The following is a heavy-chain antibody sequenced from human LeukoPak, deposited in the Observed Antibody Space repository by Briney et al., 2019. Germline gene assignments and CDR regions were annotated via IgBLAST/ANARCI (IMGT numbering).Heavy chain of an antibody. CDR2: IYYSGST. D-gene: IGHD1-26*01. V-gene: IGHV4-39*07. CDR3: ARASMGLDAFDI. Sequence: ASETLSLTCTVSGGSISSSSYYWGWIRQPPGKGLEWIGSIYYSGSTYYNPSLKSRVTISVDTSKNQFSLKLSSVTAADTAVYYCARASMGLDAFDIWGQGTMVTVSS. CDR1: GGSISSSSYY. J-gene: IGHJ3*02.